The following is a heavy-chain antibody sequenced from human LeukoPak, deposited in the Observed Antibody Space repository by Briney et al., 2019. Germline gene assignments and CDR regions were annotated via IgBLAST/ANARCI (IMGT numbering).Heavy chain of an antibody. CDR2: ISSSRRRI. CDR3: AREGCYYDSGSGPEPCYNYYMAV. Sequence: PGGSLTLSCAASGFRFSSFGFNWVRQAPGKGLEWISYISSSRRRIYYADSVRCRFTVSRENAKNSVFLEMSSMRAEDTAVYYCAREGCYYDSGSGPEPCYNYYMAVWGKGTTVTVSS. CDR1: GFRFSSFG. V-gene: IGHV3-48*01. D-gene: IGHD3-3*01. J-gene: IGHJ6*03.